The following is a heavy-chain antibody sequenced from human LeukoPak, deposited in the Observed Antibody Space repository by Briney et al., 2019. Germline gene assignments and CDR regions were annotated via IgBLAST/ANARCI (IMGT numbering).Heavy chain of an antibody. J-gene: IGHJ4*02. Sequence: GRSLRLSCAASGFTFSTYGMHWVRQAPGKGLEWVAVIWYDGSNTYYADSVKGRLTISRDNFKNTLYLQMNSLRAEDTAVYYCARAYDGGNSPFDYWGQGTLVTVSS. CDR2: IWYDGSNT. CDR1: GFTFSTYG. D-gene: IGHD4-23*01. V-gene: IGHV3-33*01. CDR3: ARAYDGGNSPFDY.